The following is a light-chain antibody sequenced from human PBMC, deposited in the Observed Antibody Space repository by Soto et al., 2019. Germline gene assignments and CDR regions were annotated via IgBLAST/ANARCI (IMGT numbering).Light chain of an antibody. J-gene: IGLJ3*02. CDR1: ASNIGKNG. V-gene: IGLV1-36*01. Sequence: QSVLTQPPSVSGAPGLGVTISCSGSASNIGKNGVNWYQQLPGKAPKLVVYYDDLLPSGVSDRFSGSNSGTSASLAISGLQSEDEADYFCAAWDDGLNGLVFGGGTKLTVL. CDR2: YDD. CDR3: AAWDDGLNGLV.